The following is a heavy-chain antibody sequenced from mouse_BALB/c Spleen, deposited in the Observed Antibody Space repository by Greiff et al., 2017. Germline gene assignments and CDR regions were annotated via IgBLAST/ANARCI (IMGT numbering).Heavy chain of an antibody. V-gene: IGHV2-9-2*01. CDR1: GFSLTSYD. CDR3: VRALYYGYEAY. D-gene: IGHD1-2*01. Sequence: QVQLKESGPGLVAPSQSLSITCTVSGFSLTSYDISWIRQPPGKGLEWLGVIWTGGGTNYNSAFMSRLSISKDNSKSQVFLKMNSLQTDDTAIYYCVRALYYGYEAYWGQGTLVTVSA. CDR2: IWTGGGT. J-gene: IGHJ3*01.